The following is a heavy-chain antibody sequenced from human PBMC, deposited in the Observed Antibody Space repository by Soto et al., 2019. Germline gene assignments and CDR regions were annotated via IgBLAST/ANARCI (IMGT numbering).Heavy chain of an antibody. V-gene: IGHV1-69*01. J-gene: IGHJ6*02. Sequence: QVQLVQSGAEVKKPGSSVKVSCKASGGTFSSYAISWVRQAPGQGLEWMGGIIPIFGTANYAQKFQGRVTITADESTSTAYREPSSLRSEDTAVYYCASSDSSSRYYYYYGMDVWGQGTTVTVSS. D-gene: IGHD6-6*01. CDR2: IIPIFGTA. CDR1: GGTFSSYA. CDR3: ASSDSSSRYYYYYGMDV.